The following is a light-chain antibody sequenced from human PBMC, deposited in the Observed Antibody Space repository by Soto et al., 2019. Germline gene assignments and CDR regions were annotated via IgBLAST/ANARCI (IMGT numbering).Light chain of an antibody. CDR1: QTISNY. Sequence: DIQMTQSPSSLSASIGDRVTITCRASQTISNYLNWYQQGAGKAPKLLISGASSLQTGVPSRFIGSGSGTDFTLTISSLQPEDFATYFCQQSYSTPPWTFGQGTKVDIK. V-gene: IGKV1-39*01. CDR3: QQSYSTPPWT. CDR2: GAS. J-gene: IGKJ1*01.